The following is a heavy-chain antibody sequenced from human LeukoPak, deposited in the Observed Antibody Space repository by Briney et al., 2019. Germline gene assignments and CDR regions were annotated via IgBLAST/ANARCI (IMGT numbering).Heavy chain of an antibody. CDR1: GGSISSYY. J-gene: IGHJ5*02. CDR3: ARDRIVGATGWFDP. Sequence: SETLSLTCTVSGGSISSYYWSWIRQPAGKGLEWIGRIYTSGSTNYNPSLKSRVTMSVDTSKNQFSLKLSSVTAADTAVYYCARDRIVGATGWFDPWGQGTLVTVSS. CDR2: IYTSGST. D-gene: IGHD1-26*01. V-gene: IGHV4-4*07.